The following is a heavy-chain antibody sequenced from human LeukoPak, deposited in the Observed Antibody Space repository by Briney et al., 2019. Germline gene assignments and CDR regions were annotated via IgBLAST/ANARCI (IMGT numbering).Heavy chain of an antibody. J-gene: IGHJ3*02. CDR2: ISGSGGST. CDR1: GFTFSSYA. Sequence: GGSQGLSCAASGFTFSSYAMSWVRQAPGKGLEWVSAISGSGGSTYYADSVKGRFTISRDNSKNTLYLQMNSLRAEDTAVYYCAKVQYQLLSPGDAFDIWGQGTMVTVSS. D-gene: IGHD2-2*01. V-gene: IGHV3-23*01. CDR3: AKVQYQLLSPGDAFDI.